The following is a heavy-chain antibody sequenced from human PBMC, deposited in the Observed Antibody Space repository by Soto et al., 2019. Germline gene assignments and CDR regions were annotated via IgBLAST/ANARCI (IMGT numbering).Heavy chain of an antibody. CDR1: GGTFTKYA. J-gene: IGHJ3*01. CDR3: ASGVGGLGGSSSWPDYAFDV. D-gene: IGHD2-15*01. Sequence: QVQLVQSGAAVRKPGSSVKVSCKASGGTFTKYAITWVRQAPRQGLEWMGGIVPLPGTTNYAQKFRGRVTISADESTSTAYVELSSLRSEDTAVDYCASGVGGLGGSSSWPDYAFDVWGQGTMVIVSS. V-gene: IGHV1-69*01. CDR2: IVPLPGTT.